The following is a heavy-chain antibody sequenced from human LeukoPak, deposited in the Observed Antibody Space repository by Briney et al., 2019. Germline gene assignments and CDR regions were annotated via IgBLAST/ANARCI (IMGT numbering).Heavy chain of an antibody. CDR1: GGSISSSSYY. CDR3: ARSAPDLGTWQWRVVVFSSAFDY. D-gene: IGHD6-19*01. J-gene: IGHJ4*02. Sequence: SETLSLTCTVSGGSISSSSYYWGWIRQPPGKGLEWIGSIYYSGSTYYNPSLKSRVTISVDTSKNQFSLKLSSVTAADTAVYYCARSAPDLGTWQWRVVVFSSAFDYWGQGTLVTVSS. CDR2: IYYSGST. V-gene: IGHV4-39*01.